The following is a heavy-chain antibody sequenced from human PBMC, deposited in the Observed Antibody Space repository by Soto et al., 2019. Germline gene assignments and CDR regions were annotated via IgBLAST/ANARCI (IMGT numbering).Heavy chain of an antibody. V-gene: IGHV3-7*01. J-gene: IGHJ4*02. Sequence: PGGSLRLSCAASGFTFSSYWMSWVRQAPGKGLEWVANIKQDGSEKYYVDSVKGRFTISRDNAKNSLYLQMNSLRAEDTAVYYCAKMSFPDSSGYYWHFDYWGQGTLVTVS. D-gene: IGHD3-22*01. CDR1: GFTFSSYW. CDR3: AKMSFPDSSGYYWHFDY. CDR2: IKQDGSEK.